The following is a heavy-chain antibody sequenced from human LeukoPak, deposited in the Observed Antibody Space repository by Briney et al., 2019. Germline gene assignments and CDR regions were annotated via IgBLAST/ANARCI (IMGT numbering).Heavy chain of an antibody. CDR3: ARRYDSSGYYYGADWYFDL. J-gene: IGHJ2*01. D-gene: IGHD3-22*01. CDR1: GGSISSYY. V-gene: IGHV4-59*08. Sequence: SETLSLTCTVSGGSISSYYWSWIRQPPGKGLEWIGYIYYSGSTNYNPSLKSRVTISVDTSKNQFSLKLSSVTAADTAVYYCARRYDSSGYYYGADWYFDLWGRGTLVTVSS. CDR2: IYYSGST.